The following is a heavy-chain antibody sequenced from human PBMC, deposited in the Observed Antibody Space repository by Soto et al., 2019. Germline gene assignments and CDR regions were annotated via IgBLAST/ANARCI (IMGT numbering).Heavy chain of an antibody. CDR1: GYVFTGYY. Sequence: QVHLVQSGAEVKKPGASVKVSCKASGYVFTGYYIHWVRQAPGQGLDWMGWINPKSGGANIAQKFQGWVTLTRYTSISTTYMEVNRLTSNDTAVYYCVRDYYDGSASYGFEFWGQGTPVTVAS. CDR3: VRDYYDGSASYGFEF. CDR2: INPKSGGA. D-gene: IGHD3-22*01. V-gene: IGHV1-2*04. J-gene: IGHJ3*01.